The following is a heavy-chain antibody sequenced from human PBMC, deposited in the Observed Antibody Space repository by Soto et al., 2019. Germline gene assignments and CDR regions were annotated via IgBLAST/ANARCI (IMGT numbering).Heavy chain of an antibody. J-gene: IGHJ5*02. CDR3: VKDFGSGYLQVGADL. Sequence: PGGSLRLSCRASGFAFSCRGMHWVRHAPGKGLEWVALISYDGRNEKYAESLKGRFTISRDNSESTLYLQMNGLRPDDAAVYYCVKDFGSGYLQVGADLWGQGTQVTVSS. CDR2: ISYDGRNE. D-gene: IGHD2-15*01. CDR1: GFAFSCRG. V-gene: IGHV3-30*18.